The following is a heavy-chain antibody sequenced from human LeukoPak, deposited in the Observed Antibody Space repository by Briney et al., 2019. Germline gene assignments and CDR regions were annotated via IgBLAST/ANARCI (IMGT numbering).Heavy chain of an antibody. CDR1: GGTFSSYA. CDR2: IIPILGTA. D-gene: IGHD3-9*01. J-gene: IGHJ4*02. Sequence: GSSVKVSCKASGGTFSSYAISWVRQAPGQGLEWMGGIIPILGTANYAQKFQGRVTITRDTSATTAYMELSSLRSEDTAVYYCAGSHGAYFGWLGVYWGQGTLVTVSS. CDR3: AGSHGAYFGWLGVY. V-gene: IGHV1-69*05.